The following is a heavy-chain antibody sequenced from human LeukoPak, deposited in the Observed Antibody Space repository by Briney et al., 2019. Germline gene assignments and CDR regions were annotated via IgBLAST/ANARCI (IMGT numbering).Heavy chain of an antibody. J-gene: IGHJ3*01. V-gene: IGHV3-7*04. CDR2: IIQDGSKE. CDR3: ARGWRQDNAFDL. CDR1: EFTFSGHQ. Sequence: GGSLRLSCAASEFTFSGHQMSWVRQAPGKGPEWVAEIIQDGSKEYSLDSVKGRFIISRGNGKNSLYLEMNSLRVEDTAVYYCARGWRQDNAFDLWGRGTMVTVSS. D-gene: IGHD2-15*01.